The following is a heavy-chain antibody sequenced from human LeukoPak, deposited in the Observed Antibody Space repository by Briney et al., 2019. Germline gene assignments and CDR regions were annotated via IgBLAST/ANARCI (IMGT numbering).Heavy chain of an antibody. J-gene: IGHJ3*02. D-gene: IGHD2-21*01. CDR2: IIPIFGTA. Sequence: SVKVSCKASGGTFSSYAIRWVRQAPGQGLEWMGGIIPIFGTANYAQKFQGRVTITADESTSTAYMELSSLRSEDTAVYYCARGLYCGGDCYSDDAFDIWGQGTMVTVSS. CDR1: GGTFSSYA. V-gene: IGHV1-69*01. CDR3: ARGLYCGGDCYSDDAFDI.